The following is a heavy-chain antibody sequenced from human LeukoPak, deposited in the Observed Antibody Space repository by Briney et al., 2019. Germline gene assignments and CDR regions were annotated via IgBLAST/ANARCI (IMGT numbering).Heavy chain of an antibody. CDR3: AKSPSAHRISMVRGVLFDY. Sequence: PGGSLRLSCAASGFTFSSYAMHWVRQAPGKGLEWVAVISYDGSNKYYADSVKGRFTISRDNPKNTLYLQMNSLRAEDTAVYYCAKSPSAHRISMVRGVLFDYWGQGTLVTVSS. D-gene: IGHD3-10*01. CDR1: GFTFSSYA. CDR2: ISYDGSNK. V-gene: IGHV3-30*04. J-gene: IGHJ4*02.